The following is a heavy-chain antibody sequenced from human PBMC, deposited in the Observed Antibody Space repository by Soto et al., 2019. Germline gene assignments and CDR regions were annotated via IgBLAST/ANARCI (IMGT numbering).Heavy chain of an antibody. CDR1: GFTFGCYG. D-gene: IGHD2-21*02. Sequence: GGSLRLSCTTSGFTFGCYGMSWVRQAPGKGLEWVGFIRSKAYSRTTEYAASVRGRFTISRDDSKSIAYLEMNSLKTEDTGVYYXVRAVCGIDCPPYSFDYWGQGALVTVSS. CDR3: VRAVCGIDCPPYSFDY. J-gene: IGHJ4*02. CDR2: IRSKAYSRTT. V-gene: IGHV3-49*04.